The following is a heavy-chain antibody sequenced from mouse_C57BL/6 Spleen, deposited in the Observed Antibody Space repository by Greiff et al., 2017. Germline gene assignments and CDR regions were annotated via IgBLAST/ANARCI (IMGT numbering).Heavy chain of an antibody. CDR2: IWRGGST. V-gene: IGHV2-5*01. CDR1: GFSLTSYG. CDR3: AKNDDGYLNYYAMDY. Sequence: QVQLQQSGPGLVQPSQSLSITCTVSGFSLTSYGVHWVRQSPGKGLEWLGVIWRGGSTDYNAAFMSRLSITKDNAKSQVFFKMNSLQADDTAIYYCAKNDDGYLNYYAMDYWGQGTSVTVSS. J-gene: IGHJ4*01. D-gene: IGHD2-3*01.